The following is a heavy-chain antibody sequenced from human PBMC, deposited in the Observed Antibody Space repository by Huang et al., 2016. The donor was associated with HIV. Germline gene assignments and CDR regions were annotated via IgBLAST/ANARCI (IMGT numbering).Heavy chain of an antibody. D-gene: IGHD6-6*01. CDR2: IDHSGST. CDR3: ASGPHSARTLDF. Sequence: QVQLQQWGAGLLKPSETLSLTGAVYGGSFTGYYWSWFRQPPGQGLGWIGEIDHSGSTNYDPSLKSRVTMSVDTSKNQFALKLISVTAADTAMYYWASGPHSARTLDFWGQGTLVTVFS. CDR1: GGSFTGYY. J-gene: IGHJ4*02. V-gene: IGHV4-34*01.